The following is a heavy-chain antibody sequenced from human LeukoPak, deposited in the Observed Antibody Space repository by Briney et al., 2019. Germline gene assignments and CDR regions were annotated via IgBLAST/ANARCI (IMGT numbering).Heavy chain of an antibody. CDR3: VKVGHDSPSDLLFEY. CDR1: GFSFRDYP. D-gene: IGHD3-22*01. J-gene: IGHJ4*02. Sequence: PGGSLRLSCEAAGFSFRDYPMGWVRRASGKRLEWIGSIYHTGSTYYKSSLKSRLSISIDTSKNQFSLKFTSVTAADTAVYYFVKVGHDSPSDLLFEYWGRGTLVTVSS. CDR2: IYHTGST. V-gene: IGHV4-38-2*01.